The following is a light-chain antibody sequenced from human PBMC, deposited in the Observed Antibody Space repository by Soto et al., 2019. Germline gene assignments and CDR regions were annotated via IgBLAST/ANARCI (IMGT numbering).Light chain of an antibody. V-gene: IGKV1-5*03. Sequence: DIQMTQSPSTLSASVGDKVTITCRASRTIYSWLAWYQQKPGKAPKLLIYKASSLESRVPSRFSGSGSGTEFTLTISSLQPDDFATYYCQQYRRYWTFGQGTKVEIK. CDR3: QQYRRYWT. CDR2: KAS. CDR1: RTIYSW. J-gene: IGKJ1*01.